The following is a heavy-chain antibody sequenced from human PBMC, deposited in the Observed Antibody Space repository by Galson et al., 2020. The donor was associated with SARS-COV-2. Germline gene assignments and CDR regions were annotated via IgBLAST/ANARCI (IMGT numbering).Heavy chain of an antibody. V-gene: IGHV3-72*01. CDR2: TRNKANSYTT. CDR3: AREWGIAVDATYYYYGMDV. D-gene: IGHD6-19*01. J-gene: IGHJ6*02. CDR1: GFTFSDHY. Sequence: TGGSLRLSCAASGFTFSDHYMDWVRQAPGKGLEWVGRTRNKANSYTTEYAASVKGRFTISRDDSKNSLYLQMNSLKTEDTAVYYCAREWGIAVDATYYYYGMDVWGQGTTVTVS.